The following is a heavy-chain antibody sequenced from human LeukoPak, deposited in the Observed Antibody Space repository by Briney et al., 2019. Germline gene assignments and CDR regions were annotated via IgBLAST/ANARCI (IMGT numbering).Heavy chain of an antibody. CDR2: IYYSGST. Sequence: PSETLSLTCTVSGGSISSSSYYWGWIRQPPGKGLEWIGSIYYSGSTYYNPSLKSRVTISVATSKNQFSLKLSSVTAADTAVYYCATSTIVLMVYAIFDYWGQGTLVTVSS. CDR3: ATSTIVLMVYAIFDY. V-gene: IGHV4-39*01. D-gene: IGHD2-8*01. J-gene: IGHJ4*02. CDR1: GGSISSSSYY.